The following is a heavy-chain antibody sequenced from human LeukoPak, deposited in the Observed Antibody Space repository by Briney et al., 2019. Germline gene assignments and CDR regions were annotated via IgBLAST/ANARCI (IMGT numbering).Heavy chain of an antibody. D-gene: IGHD2-15*01. CDR1: GGSISDNY. Sequence: KPSETLSLTCTVSGGSISDNYWSWVRQPPGKGLEWMGYAYSSGHTIYNSSLKSRVAMSLDTSKSQFSLRLSSVTAADTALYFCARHPFATPFDSWGPGTLVTVSS. J-gene: IGHJ4*02. CDR3: ARHPFATPFDS. V-gene: IGHV4-59*08. CDR2: AYSSGHT.